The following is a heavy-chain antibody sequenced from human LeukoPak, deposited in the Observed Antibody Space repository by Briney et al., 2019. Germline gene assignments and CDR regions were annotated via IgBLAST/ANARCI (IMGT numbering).Heavy chain of an antibody. CDR1: GFTVSSNY. J-gene: IGHJ4*02. CDR3: ARLTGDIVVVPAAGGGKSYFDY. D-gene: IGHD2-2*01. V-gene: IGHV3-66*01. Sequence: GGSLRLSCAASGFTVSSNYMSWVRQAPGRGLGWVSVIYSGGSTYYADSVKGRFTISRDNSKNTLYLQMNSLRAEDTAVYYCARLTGDIVVVPAAGGGKSYFDYWGQGTLVTVSS. CDR2: IYSGGST.